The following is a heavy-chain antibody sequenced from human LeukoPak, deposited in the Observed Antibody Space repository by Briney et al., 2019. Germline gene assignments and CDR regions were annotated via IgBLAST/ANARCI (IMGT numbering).Heavy chain of an antibody. CDR2: ISWNSGSI. J-gene: IGHJ4*02. D-gene: IGHD6-19*01. CDR1: GFTFDDYA. Sequence: GRSLRLSCAASGFTFDDYAMHWVRQAPGKGLEWVSGISWNSGSIGYADSMKGRFTISRDNAKNSLYLQMNSLRAEDTALYYCAKGSGYSSGWYGKTGLVDYWGQGTLVTVSS. CDR3: AKGSGYSSGWYGKTGLVDY. V-gene: IGHV3-9*01.